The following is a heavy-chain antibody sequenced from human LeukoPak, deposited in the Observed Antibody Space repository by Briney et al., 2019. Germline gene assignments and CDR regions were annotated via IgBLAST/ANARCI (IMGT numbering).Heavy chain of an antibody. Sequence: SETLSLTCTVSGGSVSSGSYYWHWIRQPPGKGLEWIGYIHYSGSTNYNPSLKSRVTISVDTSKNQFSLKLSSVTAADTAVYYCARSASGNYYLHYWGQGTLVTVSS. CDR1: GGSVSSGSYY. V-gene: IGHV4-61*01. J-gene: IGHJ4*02. CDR3: ARSASGNYYLHY. CDR2: IHYSGST. D-gene: IGHD1-26*01.